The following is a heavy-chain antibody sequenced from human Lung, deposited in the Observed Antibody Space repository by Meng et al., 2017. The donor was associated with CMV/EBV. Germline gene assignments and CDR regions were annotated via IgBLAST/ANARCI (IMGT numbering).Heavy chain of an antibody. V-gene: IGHV3-15*01. J-gene: IGHJ4*02. CDR3: TTDRPRSGGKTHDF. CDR1: GSGFSFSDLW. D-gene: IGHD4-23*01. CDR2: TKSKVDGETR. Sequence: DVQLVESGGGLVKPGGSLRISCRGSGSGFSFSDLWINWVRQAPGKGLEWVGRTKSKVDGETRDYAAAVRGRFAISRDDSKNTLYLHMNSLKTEDTAVYYCTTDRPRSGGKTHDFWGQGTLVTVSS.